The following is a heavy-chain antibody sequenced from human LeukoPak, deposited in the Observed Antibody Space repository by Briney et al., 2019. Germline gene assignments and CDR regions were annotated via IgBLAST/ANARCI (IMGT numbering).Heavy chain of an antibody. CDR3: TRGRGSSGWPFDY. CDR1: GGSFSGYY. Sequence: SETLSLTCAVYGGSFSGYYWSWIRQPPGKGLEWIGEINHSGSTNYNPSLKSRVTISVDTSKNQFSLKLSSVTAADTAVYYCTRGRGSSGWPFDYWGQGTLVTVSS. J-gene: IGHJ4*02. D-gene: IGHD6-19*01. CDR2: INHSGST. V-gene: IGHV4-34*01.